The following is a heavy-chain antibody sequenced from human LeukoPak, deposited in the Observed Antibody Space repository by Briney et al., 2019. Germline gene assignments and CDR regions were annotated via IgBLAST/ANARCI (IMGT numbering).Heavy chain of an antibody. D-gene: IGHD2-2*01. V-gene: IGHV4-31*11. Sequence: SQTLSLTCAVSGGSISSGTHYWNWIRQHPGQGLEWIGHIYNTGSAYYNPSLMSRVSISIDTSENQFSLKLSSVTAADTAVYYCASTHCASPSCYSYYYSGLDVWGQGTTVIVSS. CDR2: IYNTGSA. J-gene: IGHJ6*02. CDR3: ASTHCASPSCYSYYYSGLDV. CDR1: GGSISSGTHY.